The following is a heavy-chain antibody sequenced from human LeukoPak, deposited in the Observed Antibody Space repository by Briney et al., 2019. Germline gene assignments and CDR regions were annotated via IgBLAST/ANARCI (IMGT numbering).Heavy chain of an antibody. CDR3: AKDFVAAVGRFDY. J-gene: IGHJ4*02. CDR2: INHSGST. Sequence: SETLSLTCAVYGGSFSGYYWSWIRQPPGKGLEWIGEINHSGSTNYNPSLRSRVTMSVDTSKNQFSLKLSSVTAADTAIYYCAKDFVAAVGRFDYWGQGALVTVSS. CDR1: GGSFSGYY. D-gene: IGHD6-19*01. V-gene: IGHV4-34*01.